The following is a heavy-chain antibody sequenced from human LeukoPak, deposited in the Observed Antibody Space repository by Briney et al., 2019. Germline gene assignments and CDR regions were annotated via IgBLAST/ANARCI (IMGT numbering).Heavy chain of an antibody. CDR3: AKRYGSSYYYFDY. CDR2: ITSGGNT. Sequence: GGSLRLSCAASGFTFSSYSMNWVRQAPGKGLEWVSAITSGGNTYYADSVKGRLTISRDNSKNTLYLQMNSLRADDTAVYYCAKRYGSSYYYFDYWAQGTLVTVSS. D-gene: IGHD6-13*01. J-gene: IGHJ4*02. CDR1: GFTFSSYS. V-gene: IGHV3-23*01.